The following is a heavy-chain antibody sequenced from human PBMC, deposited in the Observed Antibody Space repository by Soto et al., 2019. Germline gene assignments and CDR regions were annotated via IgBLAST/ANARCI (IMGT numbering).Heavy chain of an antibody. CDR1: GFTFSSYS. CDR3: ASIGGSGSYYHGMDV. V-gene: IGHV3-48*02. D-gene: IGHD1-26*01. Sequence: GGSLRLSCAASGFTFSSYSMNWVRQAPGKGLEWVSYISSSSSTIYYADSVKGRFTISRDNAKNSLYLQMNSLRDEDTAVYYCASIGGSGSYYHGMDVWGQGTTVTVSS. J-gene: IGHJ6*02. CDR2: ISSSSSTI.